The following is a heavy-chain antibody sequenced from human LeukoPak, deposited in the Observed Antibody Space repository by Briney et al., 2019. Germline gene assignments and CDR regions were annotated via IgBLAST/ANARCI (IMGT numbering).Heavy chain of an antibody. CDR1: GFTFDDYA. D-gene: IGHD7-27*01. CDR3: AGDRRVGNAFDI. Sequence: SGGSLRLSCAASGFTFDDYAMHWVRQAPGKGLVWVSRINSDGSSTSYADSVKGRFTISRDNAKNSLYLQMNSLRAEDTAVYYCAGDRRVGNAFDIWGQGTMVTVSS. V-gene: IGHV3-74*01. J-gene: IGHJ3*02. CDR2: INSDGSST.